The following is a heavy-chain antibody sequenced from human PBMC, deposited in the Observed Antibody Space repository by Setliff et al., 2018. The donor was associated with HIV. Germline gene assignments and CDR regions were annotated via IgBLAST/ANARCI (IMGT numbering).Heavy chain of an antibody. Sequence: SETLSLTCAVSAGSSSSDTWWSWVRQSPGKGLEWIGEIFHSGNTNYNPSLRSRVTISIDKSKKQFSLKVTSVTAADTAVYYCARVYDSTGYYFDFWGQGTLVTVSS. J-gene: IGHJ4*02. CDR2: IFHSGNT. CDR1: AGSSSSDTW. CDR3: ARVYDSTGYYFDF. D-gene: IGHD3-22*01. V-gene: IGHV4-4*02.